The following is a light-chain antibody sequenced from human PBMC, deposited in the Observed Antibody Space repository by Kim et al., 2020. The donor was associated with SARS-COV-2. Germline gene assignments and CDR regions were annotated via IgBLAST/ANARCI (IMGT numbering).Light chain of an antibody. Sequence: SWSPGERATLSCRASQSVSSSYLAWYQQKPGQAPRLLIYGASSRATGIPDRFSGSGSGTDFTLTISRLEPEDFAVYYCQQYGSSPLYSFGQGTKLEI. CDR2: GAS. CDR3: QQYGSSPLYS. CDR1: QSVSSSY. V-gene: IGKV3-20*01. J-gene: IGKJ2*03.